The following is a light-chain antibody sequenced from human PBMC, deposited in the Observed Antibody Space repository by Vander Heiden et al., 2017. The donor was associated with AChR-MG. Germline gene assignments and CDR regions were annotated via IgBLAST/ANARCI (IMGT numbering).Light chain of an antibody. Sequence: DIQMTQSPSSLSASVGDSVTIPCRASQNIARYLNWYQQRPGKAPKLLIFDASRLQTGVPSRFSGSGSGTQFTLTITSLQREDCAIYFRQQCVKTPQTFGGGTKVEIK. CDR2: DAS. CDR3: QQCVKTPQT. V-gene: IGKV1-39*01. CDR1: QNIARY. J-gene: IGKJ4*01.